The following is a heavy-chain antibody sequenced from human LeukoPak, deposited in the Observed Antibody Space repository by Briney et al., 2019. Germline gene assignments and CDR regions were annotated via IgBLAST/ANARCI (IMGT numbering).Heavy chain of an antibody. CDR1: GGSVSSGSYY. J-gene: IGHJ3*02. CDR2: IYYSGST. CDR3: ASLYDYVWGSYRENAFDI. V-gene: IGHV4-61*01. D-gene: IGHD3-16*02. Sequence: SETLSLTCTVSGGSVSSGSYYWSWIRQPPGKGLEWIGYIYYSGSTNYNPSLKSRVTISVDTSKNQFSLKLGSVTAADTAVYYCASLYDYVWGSYRENAFDIWGQGTMVTVSS.